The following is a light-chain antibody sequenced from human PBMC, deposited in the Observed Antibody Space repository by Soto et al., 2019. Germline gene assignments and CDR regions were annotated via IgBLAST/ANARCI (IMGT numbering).Light chain of an antibody. V-gene: IGLV1-44*01. J-gene: IGLJ1*01. CDR1: SXNIGSNT. Sequence: QSVLTQPPSASGTPGQRVTISCSGSSXNIGSNTVNWYQQLPGTAPKLLIYSNNQRPSGVPDRFSGSKSGTSASLAISGLQSDDEADYYCAACDERLNGFYVFGPGTKVAV. CDR3: AACDERLNGFYV. CDR2: SNN.